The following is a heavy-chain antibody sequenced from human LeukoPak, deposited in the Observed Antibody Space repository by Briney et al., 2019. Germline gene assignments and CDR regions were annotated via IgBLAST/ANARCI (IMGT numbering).Heavy chain of an antibody. Sequence: PGGSLRLSCAASGFTFRSYAMHWVRQAPGKGQEYVSAISSNGGSTYYANSVKGRFTISRDNSKNTLYLQMGSLRADDMAVYYCAREPDGDTKSGTLDYWGQGTLVTVSS. J-gene: IGHJ4*02. CDR1: GFTFRSYA. CDR3: AREPDGDTKSGTLDY. D-gene: IGHD4-17*01. V-gene: IGHV3-64*01. CDR2: ISSNGGST.